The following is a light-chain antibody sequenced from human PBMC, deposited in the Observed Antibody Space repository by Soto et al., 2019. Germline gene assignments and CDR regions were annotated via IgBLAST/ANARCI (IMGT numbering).Light chain of an antibody. Sequence: QSVLTQPASVSGSPGQSITISCTGTSSDVGGHNSVSWYRQDPGKAPKLMIYDVSNRPSGVSDRFSGSKSGNTASLTISGLQIADEDHYQCSSFQSSVTYVFGTGTKVTV. CDR3: SSFQSSVTYV. CDR1: SSDVGGHNS. CDR2: DVS. V-gene: IGLV2-14*01. J-gene: IGLJ1*01.